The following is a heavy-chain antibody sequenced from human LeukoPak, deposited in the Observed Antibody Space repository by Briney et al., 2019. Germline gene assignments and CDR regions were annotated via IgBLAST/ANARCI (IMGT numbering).Heavy chain of an antibody. V-gene: IGHV3-7*01. CDR3: ASDTRYFDWTYWFDP. J-gene: IGHJ5*02. Sequence: PGGSLRLSWAASEHSFSNYWLSWVRQAPGQGLEWVANIKQDGSEKDYVDSVKGRFTISRDNAKNSLYLQMNSLRAEDTAVYYCASDTRYFDWTYWFDPWGQGTLVTVSS. CDR1: EHSFSNYW. D-gene: IGHD3-9*01. CDR2: IKQDGSEK.